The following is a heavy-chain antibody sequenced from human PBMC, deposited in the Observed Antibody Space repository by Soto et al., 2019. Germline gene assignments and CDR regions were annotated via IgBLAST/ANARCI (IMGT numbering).Heavy chain of an antibody. V-gene: IGHV3-48*02. Sequence: EVQLVESGGGLVQPGGSLRLSCEASGFTLSSYSMNWARQAPGQGLEWVSYISSSSSTIYYADSVKGRFTISRDNAKNTLYLQKNGLRDEDTAVYYCARDNPRSAGWDVWGQGTTVTVSS. CDR1: GFTLSSYS. CDR2: ISSSSSTI. J-gene: IGHJ6*02. CDR3: ARDNPRSAGWDV.